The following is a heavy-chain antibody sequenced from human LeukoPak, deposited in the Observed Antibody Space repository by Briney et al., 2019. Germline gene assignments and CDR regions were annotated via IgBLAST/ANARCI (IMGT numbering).Heavy chain of an antibody. CDR2: IKQDGSEK. J-gene: IGHJ4*02. Sequence: GGSLRLSCAASGFTFSTYWMNWVRQAPGKGLEWVANIKQDGSEKYYVDSVKGRFTISRDNAKNSLFLQMNSVRAEDTAVYYCARGTYYGSGAHFDSWGQGTLVTVSS. V-gene: IGHV3-7*04. D-gene: IGHD3-10*01. CDR3: ARGTYYGSGAHFDS. CDR1: GFTFSTYW.